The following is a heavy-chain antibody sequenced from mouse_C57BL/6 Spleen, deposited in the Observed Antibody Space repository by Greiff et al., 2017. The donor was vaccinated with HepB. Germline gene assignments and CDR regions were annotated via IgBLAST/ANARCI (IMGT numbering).Heavy chain of an antibody. CDR3: ARYIYDGYRYAMDY. J-gene: IGHJ4*01. V-gene: IGHV1-64*01. D-gene: IGHD2-3*01. Sequence: QVQLQQPGAELVKPGASVKLSCKASGYTFTSYWMHWVKQRPGQGLEWIGMIHPNSGSTNYNEKFKSKATLTVDKSSSTAYMQLSSLTSEDSAVYYCARYIYDGYRYAMDYWGQGTSVTVSS. CDR1: GYTFTSYW. CDR2: IHPNSGST.